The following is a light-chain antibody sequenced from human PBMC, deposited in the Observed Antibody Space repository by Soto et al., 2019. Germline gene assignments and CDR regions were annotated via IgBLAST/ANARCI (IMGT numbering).Light chain of an antibody. CDR1: QSISSW. CDR3: QQYNSYLIT. Sequence: DIPMSQSPATLSASVGDRVTITCRASQSISSWLAWYQQKPGKAPKLLIYDASSLESGVPSRFSGSGSGTEFTLTICSLQPDDFATYCCQQYNSYLITSGHGARPEIK. J-gene: IGKJ5*01. V-gene: IGKV1-5*01. CDR2: DAS.